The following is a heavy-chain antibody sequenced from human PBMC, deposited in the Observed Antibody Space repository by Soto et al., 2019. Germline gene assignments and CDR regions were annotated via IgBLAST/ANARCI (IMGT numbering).Heavy chain of an antibody. D-gene: IGHD3-3*01. CDR1: GYTFTSYY. CDR3: ARSVPDFWSGYYTGWFDP. J-gene: IGHJ5*02. CDR2: INPSGGST. Sequence: GASVKVSFKASGYTFTSYYMHWVRQAPGQGLEWMGIINPSGGSTSYAKKFQGRVTMTRDTSTSTVYMELSRLRSEDTAVYYCARSVPDFWSGYYTGWFDPWGQGPRSPSPQ. V-gene: IGHV1-46*01.